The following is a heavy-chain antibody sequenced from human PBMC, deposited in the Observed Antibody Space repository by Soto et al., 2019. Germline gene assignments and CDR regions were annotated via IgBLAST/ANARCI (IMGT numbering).Heavy chain of an antibody. Sequence: GGSLRLSCAASGFTFSSYAMSWVRQAPGKGLEWVSAISGSCGSTYYAESVKGRFTISRDNSKNTLYLQKNSLRAEDKAVYYSAKAPLGGKTKYYFDYWGQGTLVTVSS. CDR3: AKAPLGGKTKYYFDY. D-gene: IGHD1-7*01. V-gene: IGHV3-23*01. CDR1: GFTFSSYA. CDR2: ISGSCGST. J-gene: IGHJ4*02.